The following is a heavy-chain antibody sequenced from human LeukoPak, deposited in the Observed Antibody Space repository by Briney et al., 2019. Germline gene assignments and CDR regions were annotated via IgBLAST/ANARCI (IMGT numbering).Heavy chain of an antibody. CDR2: ISAYNGDT. CDR3: ARGLQENLAWLQAFSAFDI. V-gene: IGHV1-18*01. CDR1: GYTFTTYE. J-gene: IGHJ3*02. Sequence: ASVKVSCKASGYTFTTYEINWMRQAPGQGLEWMGWISAYNGDTNYAQKLQGRVTMTTDTSTSTAYMELRSLRSDDTAVYYCARGLQENLAWLQAFSAFDIWGQGTMVTVSS. D-gene: IGHD6-19*01.